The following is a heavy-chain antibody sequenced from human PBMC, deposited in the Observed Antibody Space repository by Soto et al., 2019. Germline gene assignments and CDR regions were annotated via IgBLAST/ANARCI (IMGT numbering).Heavy chain of an antibody. D-gene: IGHD6-19*01. CDR3: ARDKNSGIALTGTGY. J-gene: IGHJ4*02. Sequence: GSLRLSCAASGFTFTRYSMNWVRQAPGKGLEWVSSISSTTNYIYYGDSMKGRFTISRDNSKNTLYLQMNSLRAEDTAVYYCARDKNSGIALTGTGYWGQGTLVTVSS. V-gene: IGHV3-21*01. CDR1: GFTFTRYS. CDR2: ISSTTNYI.